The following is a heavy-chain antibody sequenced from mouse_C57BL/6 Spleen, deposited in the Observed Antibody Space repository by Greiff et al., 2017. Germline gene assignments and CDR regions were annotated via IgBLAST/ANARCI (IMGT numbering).Heavy chain of an antibody. Sequence: EVQLVESEGGLVQPGSSMKLSCTASGFTFSDYYMAWVRQVPEKGLEWVANINYDGSSTYYLDSLKSRFIISRDNAKNILYLQMSSLKSEDTATYYCARDIYSGFDYWGQGTTLTVSS. CDR1: GFTFSDYY. CDR2: INYDGSST. D-gene: IGHD1-1*02. V-gene: IGHV5-16*01. CDR3: ARDIYSGFDY. J-gene: IGHJ2*01.